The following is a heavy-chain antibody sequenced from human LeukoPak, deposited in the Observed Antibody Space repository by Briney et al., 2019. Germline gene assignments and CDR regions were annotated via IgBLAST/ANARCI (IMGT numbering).Heavy chain of an antibody. D-gene: IGHD3-22*01. CDR2: ISSSSSTI. Sequence: GGSLRLSCAASGFTFSSYSMNWVRQAPGKGLEWVSYISSSSSTIYYADSVKGRFTISRDNAKNSLYLQMSSLRAEDTAVYYCASSDSSGYDAFDIWGQGTMVTVSS. CDR1: GFTFSSYS. V-gene: IGHV3-48*04. J-gene: IGHJ3*02. CDR3: ASSDSSGYDAFDI.